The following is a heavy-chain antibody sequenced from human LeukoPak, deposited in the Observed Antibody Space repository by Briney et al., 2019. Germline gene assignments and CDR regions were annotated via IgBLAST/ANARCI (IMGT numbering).Heavy chain of an antibody. Sequence: ASVKVSRKASGYAFTNDGSSWVRQAPGQGLEWMGWISAYNGNTNYAQKLQGRVTMTTDKSTRTAYMYLRRLGSDQTAVYYSARGGRSGYYYYMDVWGKGTTVTVSS. CDR1: GYAFTNDG. CDR3: ARGGRSGYYYYMDV. D-gene: IGHD2-15*01. V-gene: IGHV1-18*01. CDR2: ISAYNGNT. J-gene: IGHJ6*03.